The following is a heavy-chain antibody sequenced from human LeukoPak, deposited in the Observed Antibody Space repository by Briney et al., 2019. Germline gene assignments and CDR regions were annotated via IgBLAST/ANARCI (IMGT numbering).Heavy chain of an antibody. V-gene: IGHV3-13*05. CDR3: ARGQGYCSGGSCYFDY. CDR1: GFTFSSYD. Sequence: PGGSLRLSCAASGFTFSSYDMHWVRQATGKGLEWVSAIGTAGDPYYPGSVKGRFTISRENAKNSLYLQMNSPRAGDTAVYYCARGQGYCSGGSCYFDYWGQGTLVTVSS. J-gene: IGHJ4*02. D-gene: IGHD2-15*01. CDR2: IGTAGDP.